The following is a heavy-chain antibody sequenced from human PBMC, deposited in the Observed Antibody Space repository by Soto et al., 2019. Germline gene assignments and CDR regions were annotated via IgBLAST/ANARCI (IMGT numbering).Heavy chain of an antibody. D-gene: IGHD2-15*01. V-gene: IGHV3-30-3*01. J-gene: IGHJ6*02. CDR2: ISYDGSNK. Sequence: GGSLRLSCAAAGFTFSNCAMHWVRQAPSKGLEWVAVISYDGSNKYYADSEKGRFTISRDNSTNTLYLQMNSLRAEDTAVYYCARSQIVVVVAANRGYYGMDVWGQGTTVTVSS. CDR3: ARSQIVVVVAANRGYYGMDV. CDR1: GFTFSNCA.